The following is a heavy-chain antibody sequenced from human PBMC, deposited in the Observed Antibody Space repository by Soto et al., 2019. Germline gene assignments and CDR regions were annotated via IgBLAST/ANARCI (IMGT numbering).Heavy chain of an antibody. CDR2: IYYSGST. V-gene: IGHV4-59*08. D-gene: IGHD6-13*01. CDR3: ARLGIAAAVNWFDP. CDR1: GGSISSYY. Sequence: SETLSLTCTVSGGSISSYYWSCIRQPPGKGLEWIGYIYYSGSTNYNPSLKSRVTISVDTSKNQFSLKLSSVTAADTAVYYCARLGIAAAVNWFDPWGQGTLVTVSS. J-gene: IGHJ5*02.